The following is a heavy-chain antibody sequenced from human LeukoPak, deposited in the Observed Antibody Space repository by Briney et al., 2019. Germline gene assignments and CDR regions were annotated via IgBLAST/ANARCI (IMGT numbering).Heavy chain of an antibody. V-gene: IGHV1-3*01. CDR3: ARVLRYFDWLSPVGY. D-gene: IGHD3-9*01. Sequence: GESLKISCKASGYTFTSYAMHWVRQAPGQRLEWMGWINAGNGNTKYSQKFQGRVTITRDTSASTAYMELSSLRSEDTAVYYCARVLRYFDWLSPVGYWGQGTLVTVSS. CDR1: GYTFTSYA. J-gene: IGHJ4*02. CDR2: INAGNGNT.